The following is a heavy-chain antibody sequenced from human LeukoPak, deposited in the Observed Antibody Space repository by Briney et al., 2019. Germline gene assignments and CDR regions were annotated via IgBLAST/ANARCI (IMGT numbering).Heavy chain of an antibody. D-gene: IGHD4-11*01. J-gene: IGHJ4*02. V-gene: IGHV4-30-2*01. Sequence: SQTLSLTCAVSGGSISSGGYSWSWIRQPPGKGLEWIGEINHSGSTNYNPSLKSRVTISVDTSKNQFSLKLSSVTAADTAVYYCARVWEHYSTVTTDRGIDYWGQGTLVTVSS. CDR3: ARVWEHYSTVTTDRGIDY. CDR2: INHSGST. CDR1: GGSISSGGYS.